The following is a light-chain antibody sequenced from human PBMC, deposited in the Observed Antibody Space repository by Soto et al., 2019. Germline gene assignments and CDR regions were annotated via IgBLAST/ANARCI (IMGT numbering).Light chain of an antibody. CDR3: QQYGGSPLVT. CDR1: QSVSSSS. Sequence: EIVLTQSPGTLSLSPGERATLSCRASQSVSSSSLAWYQQKPGQAPRLLVYGASSRGTGIPDRFSGSGSGTDFTLTISRLEPEDFAVYYCQQYGGSPLVTFGQGTKLEIK. J-gene: IGKJ2*01. CDR2: GAS. V-gene: IGKV3-20*01.